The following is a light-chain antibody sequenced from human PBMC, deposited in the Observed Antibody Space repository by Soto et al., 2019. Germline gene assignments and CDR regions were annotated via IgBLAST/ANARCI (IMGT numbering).Light chain of an antibody. CDR3: QQRSNWPPLLT. V-gene: IGKV3-11*01. J-gene: IGKJ4*01. CDR1: QSVSTP. CDR2: DAS. Sequence: EIVLTQSPATLSLSPGDRATLSCRASQSVSTPLAWYQQKPGQSPRLLIYDASNRATGIPARFSGSGSGTDFTLTISSLEPGDFAVYYCQQRSNWPPLLTFGGGTTVEIK.